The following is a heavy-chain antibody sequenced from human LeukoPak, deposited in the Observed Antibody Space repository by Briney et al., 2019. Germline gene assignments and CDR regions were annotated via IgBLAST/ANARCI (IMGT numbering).Heavy chain of an antibody. Sequence: SETLSLTCAVYGGSFSGYYWSWIRQPPGKGLEWIGEINHSGSTNYNPSLKSRVTISVDTSKNQFSLKLSSVTAADTAVYYCARPTDYGSGSYSWFDPWGQGTVVTVSS. D-gene: IGHD3-10*01. CDR2: INHSGST. V-gene: IGHV4-34*01. CDR1: GGSFSGYY. CDR3: ARPTDYGSGSYSWFDP. J-gene: IGHJ5*02.